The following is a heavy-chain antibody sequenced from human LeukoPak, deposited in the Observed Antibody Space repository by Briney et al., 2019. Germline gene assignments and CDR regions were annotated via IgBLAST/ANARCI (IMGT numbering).Heavy chain of an antibody. Sequence: GESLKISCKGSGYKFTSFWIGWVRQMPGKGLEWMGLINPGDSDTRYSPSFQGQVTISADKSVSTAYLQWSRLKASDTAMYYCARGNNENYYDWFDPWGQGTLVTVYS. CDR2: INPGDSDT. D-gene: IGHD3-22*01. J-gene: IGHJ5*02. CDR1: GYKFTSFW. CDR3: ARGNNENYYDWFDP. V-gene: IGHV5-51*01.